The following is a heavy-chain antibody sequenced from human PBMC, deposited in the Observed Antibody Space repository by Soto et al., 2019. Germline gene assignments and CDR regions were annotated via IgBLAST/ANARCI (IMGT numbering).Heavy chain of an antibody. CDR1: GGSISSGGYS. Sequence: SETLSLTCAVSGGSISSGGYSWSWIRQPPGKDLEWIGYIYHSGSTYYNPSLKSRVTISVDRSKNQFSLKLSSVTAADTAVYYCARSLRVRGVIKSHLYYYMDVWGKGTTVTVSS. D-gene: IGHD3-10*01. V-gene: IGHV4-30-2*02. CDR2: IYHSGST. J-gene: IGHJ6*03. CDR3: ARSLRVRGVIKSHLYYYMDV.